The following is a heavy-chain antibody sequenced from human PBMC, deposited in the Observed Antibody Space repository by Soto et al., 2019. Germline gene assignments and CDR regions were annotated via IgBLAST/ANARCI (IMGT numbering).Heavy chain of an antibody. CDR1: GFTFSGSA. CDR3: TRLWSSGYDY. V-gene: IGHV3-73*01. Sequence: GGSLRLSCAASGFTFSGSAIHWVRQASGKGLEWVGRIRSRANSYATAYAASVKGRFTISRDDSKNTAFLQMHSLKTEDTAVYYCTRLWSSGYDYWGQGTLVTVSS. J-gene: IGHJ4*02. D-gene: IGHD3-22*01. CDR2: IRSRANSYAT.